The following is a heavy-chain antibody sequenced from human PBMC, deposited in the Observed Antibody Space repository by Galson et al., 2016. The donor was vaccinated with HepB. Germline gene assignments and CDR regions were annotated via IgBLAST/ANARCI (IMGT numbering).Heavy chain of an antibody. D-gene: IGHD6-19*01. CDR1: GFTVSNNY. J-gene: IGHJ1*01. CDR3: ASHPVAGQH. V-gene: IGHV3-66*04. CDR2: IYSGGNA. Sequence: SLRLSCAVSGFTVSNNYMSWVRQAPGKGLEGVSVIYSGGNAYYADSVGGRFTISRDSSKNTLYLQMSSLRVEDTAVYHCASHPVAGQHWGQGTKVTVSS.